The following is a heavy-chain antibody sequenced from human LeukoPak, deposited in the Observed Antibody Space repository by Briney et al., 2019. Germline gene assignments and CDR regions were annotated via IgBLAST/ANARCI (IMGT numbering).Heavy chain of an antibody. Sequence: ASVKVSCKTSGYTFINYGISWLRQAPGHGLEYMGWISAYSGDTNYAPKFQDRVTMTADTSTSTVYMELRSLRSDDAAVYYCAREGALAGNIPLWYFDLWAVAPWSLSPQ. V-gene: IGHV1-18*01. CDR3: AREGALAGNIPLWYFDL. D-gene: IGHD6-19*01. CDR1: GYTFINYG. CDR2: ISAYSGDT. J-gene: IGHJ2*01.